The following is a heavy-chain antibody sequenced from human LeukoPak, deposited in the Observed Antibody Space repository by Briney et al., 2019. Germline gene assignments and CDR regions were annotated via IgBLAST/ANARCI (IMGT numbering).Heavy chain of an antibody. CDR2: VYPSGGS. D-gene: IGHD5-12*01. CDR1: GGSISGYD. J-gene: IGHJ4*02. Sequence: RPSETLSLTCTVSGGSISGYDWGWIRQPAGKGLEWIGRVYPSGGSTSNPSLKSRITMSVGKSQNQFSLNLSSVTAADTAVYFCARQNGGYDYFDYWGQGTLVTVSS. CDR3: ARQNGGYDYFDY. V-gene: IGHV4-4*07.